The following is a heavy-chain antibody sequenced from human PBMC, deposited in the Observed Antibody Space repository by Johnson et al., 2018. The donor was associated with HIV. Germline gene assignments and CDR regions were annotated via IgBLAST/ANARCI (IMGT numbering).Heavy chain of an antibody. V-gene: IGHV3-23*04. Sequence: VQLVESGGGVVQPGRSLRLSCAASGFTFSSYAMSWVRQAPGKGLEWVSDISGSGGSTYYADSVKGRFTISRDNSKNTLYLQMNSLRAEDTAVYYCAGVRGAIVATIFRVWGQGTMVTVSS. J-gene: IGHJ3*01. CDR3: AGVRGAIVATIFRV. CDR1: GFTFSSYA. D-gene: IGHD5-12*01. CDR2: ISGSGGST.